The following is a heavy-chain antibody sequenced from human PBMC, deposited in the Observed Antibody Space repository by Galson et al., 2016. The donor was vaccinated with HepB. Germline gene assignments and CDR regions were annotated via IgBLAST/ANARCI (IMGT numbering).Heavy chain of an antibody. CDR2: IRGSGGGI. D-gene: IGHD3-9*01. CDR1: GFTFSHQS. J-gene: IGHJ4*02. V-gene: IGHV3-48*04. Sequence: SLRLSCAVSGFTFSHQSMNWVRQAPGKGLEWVSYIRGSGGGILYADAVKDRFTISRYNAKNSVSLEMNSLRAEDTAVYYCARLHFDTFPSPGYWGQGTLVTVSS. CDR3: ARLHFDTFPSPGY.